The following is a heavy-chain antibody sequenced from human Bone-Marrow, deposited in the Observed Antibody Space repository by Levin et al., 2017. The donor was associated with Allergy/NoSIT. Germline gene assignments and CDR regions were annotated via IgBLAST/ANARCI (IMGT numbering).Heavy chain of an antibody. V-gene: IGHV4-4*02. D-gene: IGHD2-21*02. CDR2: IYQSGNT. CDR3: ATCGDDCIDVFGI. CDR1: GDSISSSNW. J-gene: IGHJ3*02. Sequence: SETLSLTCAVSGDSISSSNWWSWVRQPPGKGLEWIGEIYQSGNTSYNPSLKSLATISVDKSKNQFSLKLISVTAADTAVYYCATCGDDCIDVFGIWGQGTMVTVSS.